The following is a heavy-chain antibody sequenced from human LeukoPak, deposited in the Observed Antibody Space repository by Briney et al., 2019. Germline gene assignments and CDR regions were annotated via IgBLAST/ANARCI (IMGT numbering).Heavy chain of an antibody. D-gene: IGHD3-16*01. Sequence: SLRLSCAASRFTFSTYTIHWVCQVPGKGLEWVVVISFDGSNKYYVDSVKGRFTISRDNSKNTLYLQMNSLRAEDTAVYYCAKEAWIMITFGGVTGSDYWGQGTLVTVSS. CDR2: ISFDGSNK. CDR1: RFTFSTYT. J-gene: IGHJ4*02. CDR3: AKEAWIMITFGGVTGSDY. V-gene: IGHV3-30*04.